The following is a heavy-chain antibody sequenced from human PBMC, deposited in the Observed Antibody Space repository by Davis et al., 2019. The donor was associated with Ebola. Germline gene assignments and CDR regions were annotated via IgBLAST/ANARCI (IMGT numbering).Heavy chain of an antibody. CDR2: VRNTGSL. V-gene: IGHV4-59*01. CDR3: VRGLDAYKTGY. Sequence: MPSETLSLTCTVSGGSISSYYWSWIRQPPGKGLEWIGCVRNTGSLHYNPSLASRFTISADTSRNQISLKLNSMTPTDTAVYYCVRGLDAYKTGYWGQGTLVIVSS. J-gene: IGHJ4*02. D-gene: IGHD5-24*01. CDR1: GGSISSYY.